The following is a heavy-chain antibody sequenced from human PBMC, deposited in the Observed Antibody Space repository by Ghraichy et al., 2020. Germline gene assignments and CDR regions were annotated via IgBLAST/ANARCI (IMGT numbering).Heavy chain of an antibody. D-gene: IGHD3-3*01. V-gene: IGHV3-13*01. Sequence: GGSLRLSCAASGFTFSAYDMHWVRQAPGKGLEWVSGIGTAGDTYYPGSVKGRFTISRENAKNSLYLQMNSLRAGDTAVYYCARDGYDFWSGNPPHRGGMDVWGQGTTVTVSS. J-gene: IGHJ6*02. CDR2: IGTAGDT. CDR1: GFTFSAYD. CDR3: ARDGYDFWSGNPPHRGGMDV.